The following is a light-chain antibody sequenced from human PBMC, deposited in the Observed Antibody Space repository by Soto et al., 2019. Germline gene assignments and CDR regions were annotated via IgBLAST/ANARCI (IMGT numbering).Light chain of an antibody. Sequence: QSVLTQPPSASGSPGQSVTISCTGTSSDVGGYKYVSWYQQYPGKAPKLMIYAVSERPSGVPDRFSGSKSGNTASLTISGLQAEDEADYYCSSYTSSSTLGVFGTGTKLTVL. CDR1: SSDVGGYKY. V-gene: IGLV2-8*01. J-gene: IGLJ1*01. CDR3: SSYTSSSTLGV. CDR2: AVS.